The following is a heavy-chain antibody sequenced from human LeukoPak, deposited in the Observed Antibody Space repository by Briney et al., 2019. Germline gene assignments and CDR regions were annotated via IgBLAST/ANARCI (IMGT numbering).Heavy chain of an antibody. CDR1: GFTFSSHA. J-gene: IGHJ4*02. CDR3: VKTSSGYYYFDY. CDR2: ITGSGVST. Sequence: PGGSLRLSCPASGFTFSSHAMSWVRQAPGKGLEWVSSITGSGVSTNNADSVKGRFTISRDNSENILYLQMNSLRVEDTAVYYCVKTSSGYYYFDYWGQGTLVTVSS. D-gene: IGHD3-22*01. V-gene: IGHV3-23*01.